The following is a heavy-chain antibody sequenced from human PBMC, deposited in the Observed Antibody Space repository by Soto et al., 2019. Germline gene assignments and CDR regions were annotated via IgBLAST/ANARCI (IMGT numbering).Heavy chain of an antibody. CDR3: AKDMKWGGMTTIHYFDS. CDR1: GFTISSSA. D-gene: IGHD4-17*01. CDR2: IRDGGGDT. Sequence: GSLRLSCAASGFTISSSAMNWVRQAPGKGLEWVSMIRDGGGDTYYAESVKGRFTISRDNAKNSLFLQMNSLRPEDTALYYCAKDMKWGGMTTIHYFDSWGQGTLVTVS. V-gene: IGHV3-23*01. J-gene: IGHJ4*02.